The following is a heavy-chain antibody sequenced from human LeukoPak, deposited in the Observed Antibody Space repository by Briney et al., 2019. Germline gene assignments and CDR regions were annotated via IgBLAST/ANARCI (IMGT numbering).Heavy chain of an antibody. J-gene: IGHJ4*02. CDR1: GFTLSSYW. V-gene: IGHV3-7*01. CDR3: VGEGRLSGYDFDY. CDR2: IKEDGSKK. D-gene: IGHD5-12*01. Sequence: PGGSLRLSCGASGFTLSSYWMTWVRQAPGKGLEWVANIKEDGSKKYYVESVRGRFTISGDNAKNTLYLQMNSLRVEDTAVYYCVGEGRLSGYDFDYWGQGDLVTVSS.